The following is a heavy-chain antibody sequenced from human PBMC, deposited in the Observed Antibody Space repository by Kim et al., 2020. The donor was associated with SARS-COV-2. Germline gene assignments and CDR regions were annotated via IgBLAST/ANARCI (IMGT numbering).Heavy chain of an antibody. D-gene: IGHD6-13*01. CDR1: GFTFDDYA. V-gene: IGHV3-9*01. CDR3: AKDRSSSWRATYYFDY. CDR2: ISWNSGSI. J-gene: IGHJ4*02. Sequence: GGSLRLSCAASGFTFDDYAMHWVRQAPGKGLEWVSGISWNSGSIGYADSVKGRFTISRDNAKNSLYLQMNSLRAEDTALYYCAKDRSSSWRATYYFDYWGQGTVVRVFS.